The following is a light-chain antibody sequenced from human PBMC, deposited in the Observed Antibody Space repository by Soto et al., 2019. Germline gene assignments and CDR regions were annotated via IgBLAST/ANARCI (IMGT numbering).Light chain of an antibody. J-gene: IGLJ1*01. V-gene: IGLV2-14*01. Sequence: QSALTQPASVAGSAGQSITISCTGTSSDVGGYNYVSWYQQHPGKAPKLLIYEVSDRPSGVPYRFSGSKPGNTASLTISGLQAEAEADYYYSSYTSSSHRLFGIATKVTV. CDR3: SSYTSSSHRL. CDR1: SSDVGGYNY. CDR2: EVS.